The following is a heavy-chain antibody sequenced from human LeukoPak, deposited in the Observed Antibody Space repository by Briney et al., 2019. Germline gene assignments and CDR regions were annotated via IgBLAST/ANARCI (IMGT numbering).Heavy chain of an antibody. CDR3: ATFEYTSSSLNY. V-gene: IGHV1-2*02. CDR1: GYTFTGYD. D-gene: IGHD6-6*01. CDR2: INPNSGGT. J-gene: IGHJ4*02. Sequence: ASVKDSCKASGYTFTGYDMYWVRQAPGQGLEWMGWINPNSGGTNYAQKFQGRVTMTRDTSISTAYMELSRLRSDDTAVYYCATFEYTSSSLNYWGQGTLVTVSS.